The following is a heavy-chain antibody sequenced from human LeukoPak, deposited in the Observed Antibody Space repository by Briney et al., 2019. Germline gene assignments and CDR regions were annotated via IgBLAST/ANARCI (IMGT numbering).Heavy chain of an antibody. D-gene: IGHD5-24*01. J-gene: IGHJ3*02. CDR3: AKDIRRWLQLYAFDI. CDR1: GFTFDDYT. CDR2: ISWDGGST. V-gene: IGHV3-43*01. Sequence: GGSLRLSCAASGFTFDDYTKHWVRQAPGKGLEWVSLISWDGGSTYYADSVKGRFTISRDNSKNSLYLQMNSLRTEDTALYYCAKDIRRWLQLYAFDIWGQGTMVTVSS.